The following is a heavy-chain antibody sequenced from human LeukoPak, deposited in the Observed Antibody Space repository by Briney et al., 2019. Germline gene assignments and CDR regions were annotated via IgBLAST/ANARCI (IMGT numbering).Heavy chain of an antibody. J-gene: IGHJ4*02. CDR1: GYTFTGYY. CDR2: INPYSGDT. V-gene: IGHV1-2*02. CDR3: ARDPSNSGYDYLYYFDY. Sequence: ASVKVSCKASGYTFTGYYMHWVRQAPGQGLEWMGWINPYSGDTNYVQKFQGRVTMTRDMSISTAYMELSRLRSDDTAVYYCARDPSNSGYDYLYYFDYWGQGTLVTVSS. D-gene: IGHD5-12*01.